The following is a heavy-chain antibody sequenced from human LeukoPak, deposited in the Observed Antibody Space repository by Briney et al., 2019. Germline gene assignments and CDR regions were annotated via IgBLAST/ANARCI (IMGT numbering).Heavy chain of an antibody. D-gene: IGHD2-21*02. CDR1: GGSFSGYY. V-gene: IGHV4-34*01. CDR3: ARDFTIAASTDCGGDCYRPYDAFDI. CDR2: IYYSGST. Sequence: SETLSLTCAVYGGSFSGYYWSWIRQPPGKGLEWIGSIYYSGSTYYNPSLKSRVTISVDTSKNQFSLKLSSVTAADTAVYYCARDFTIAASTDCGGDCYRPYDAFDIWGQGTMVTVSS. J-gene: IGHJ3*02.